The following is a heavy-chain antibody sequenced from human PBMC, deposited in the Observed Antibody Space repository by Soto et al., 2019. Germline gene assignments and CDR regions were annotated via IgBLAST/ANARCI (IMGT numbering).Heavy chain of an antibody. CDR3: AREYYSSGTH. CDR2: ISENGGIT. V-gene: IGHV3-74*01. CDR1: GFTFSTYW. J-gene: IGHJ1*01. Sequence: EVQLVESGGGLVQPGGSLRLSCAASGFTFSTYWMQWVRQVPGEGLVWVSSISENGGITTYADSVQGGFTISRDNATNTMYLQMNGLRVEDTAIYYCAREYYSSGTHWGQGNLVTVST. D-gene: IGHD3-10*01.